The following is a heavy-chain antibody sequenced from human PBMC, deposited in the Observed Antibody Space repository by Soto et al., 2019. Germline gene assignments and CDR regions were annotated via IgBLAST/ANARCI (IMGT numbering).Heavy chain of an antibody. D-gene: IGHD2-15*01. V-gene: IGHV3-66*01. Sequence: EVHLVESGGGLVQPGGSLRLSCAASGFTVSSKYMSWVRQAPGEGLKWASLIQSGGPTYYADTMKGSFTIPGDTSENTLHLQMDSLRAEYTSFYYCARDDVLCDGGRCYGVPLDVWCKGTTVTVSS. CDR3: ARDDVLCDGGRCYGVPLDV. CDR1: GFTVSSKY. CDR2: IQSGGPT. J-gene: IGHJ6*04.